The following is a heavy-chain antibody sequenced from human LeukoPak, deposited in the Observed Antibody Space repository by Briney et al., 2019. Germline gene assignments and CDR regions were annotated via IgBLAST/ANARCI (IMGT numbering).Heavy chain of an antibody. CDR1: GYTFTSYD. Sequence: ASVKVPCKASGYTFTSYDINWVRQATGQGLEWMGWMNPNSGNTGYAQKFQGRATMTRNTSISTAYMELSSLRSEDTAVYYCARKAPGFWSGYYIQGRFYYYHYMDVWGKGTTVTVSS. J-gene: IGHJ6*03. V-gene: IGHV1-8*01. D-gene: IGHD3-3*01. CDR2: MNPNSGNT. CDR3: ARKAPGFWSGYYIQGRFYYYHYMDV.